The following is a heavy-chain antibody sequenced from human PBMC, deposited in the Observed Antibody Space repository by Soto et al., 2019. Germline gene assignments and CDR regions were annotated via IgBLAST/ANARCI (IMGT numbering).Heavy chain of an antibody. D-gene: IGHD1-26*01. CDR2: ISGSGGST. J-gene: IGHJ4*02. CDR3: ARGQSSEWEQPVN. Sequence: EVQLLESGGGLVQPGGSLRLSCAASGFTFSSYAMSWVRQAPGKGLEWVSAISGSGGSTYYADSVKGRFTISRDNSKNTLYLQMNSLRAEDTAVYYCARGQSSEWEQPVNWGQGTLVTVSS. CDR1: GFTFSSYA. V-gene: IGHV3-23*01.